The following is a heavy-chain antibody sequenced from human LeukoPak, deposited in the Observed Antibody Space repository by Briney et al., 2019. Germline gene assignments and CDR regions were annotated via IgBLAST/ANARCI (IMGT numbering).Heavy chain of an antibody. CDR1: GFTFSSYA. CDR2: ISGSGGST. D-gene: IGHD3-22*01. V-gene: IGHV3-23*01. Sequence: GGSLRLSCAASGFTFSSYAMSWVRQAPGKGLEWVSGISGSGGSTYYADSVKGRFTISRDNSKNTLYVQMNSLRAGDTAVYFCAKGALYYYDSSGYFDYWGQGTLVTVSS. J-gene: IGHJ4*02. CDR3: AKGALYYYDSSGYFDY.